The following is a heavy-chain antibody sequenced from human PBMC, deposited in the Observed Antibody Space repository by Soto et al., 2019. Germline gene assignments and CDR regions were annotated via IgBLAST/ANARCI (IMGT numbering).Heavy chain of an antibody. CDR2: ISGSGTGT. Sequence: EEQLVESGGGLVQPGGSLRLSCEGSGFTFSSYALSWVRLRPGRGLEWVAWISGSGTGTNTADSVKGRFTITRDNSKTTVYLQMHSLTVEDTAVYYCAKERTGSNHYYGMDVWGQGTTVTVSS. D-gene: IGHD1-26*01. CDR3: AKERTGSNHYYGMDV. V-gene: IGHV3-23*04. CDR1: GFTFSSYA. J-gene: IGHJ6*02.